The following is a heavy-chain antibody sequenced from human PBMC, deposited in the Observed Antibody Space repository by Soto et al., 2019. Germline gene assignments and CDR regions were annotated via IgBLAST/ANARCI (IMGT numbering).Heavy chain of an antibody. V-gene: IGHV3-23*01. CDR1: GFTFSSYD. CDR3: AKGRSSGWYYFDY. J-gene: IGHJ4*02. CDR2: ISGSGDGT. Sequence: EVQLLESGGGLVQPGGSLRLSCAASGFTFSSYDMTWVRQAPGRGLKWVSTISGSGDGTYYADSVKGRFTISRDNSKNTLYLQMNSLSAEDTAVYYCAKGRSSGWYYFDYWGQGTLVTVSS. D-gene: IGHD6-19*01.